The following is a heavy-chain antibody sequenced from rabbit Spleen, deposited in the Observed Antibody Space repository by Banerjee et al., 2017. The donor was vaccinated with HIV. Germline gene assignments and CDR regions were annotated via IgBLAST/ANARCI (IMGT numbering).Heavy chain of an antibody. CDR3: ARHDSGVGWSFKL. J-gene: IGHJ4*01. Sequence: QEQLGESGGGLVQPEGSLTLTCTASGFSFSSSYYMCWVRQAPGKGLEWIACIYGGSSGTTYYASWAKGRLTISKVSSTTVTLQMTSLTAADTATYFCARHDSGVGWSFKLWGPGTLVTVS. CDR2: IYGGSSGTT. CDR1: GFSFSSSYY. V-gene: IGHV1S45*01. D-gene: IGHD1-1*01.